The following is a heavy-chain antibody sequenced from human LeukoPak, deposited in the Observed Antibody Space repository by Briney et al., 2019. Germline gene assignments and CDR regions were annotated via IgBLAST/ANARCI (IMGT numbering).Heavy chain of an antibody. CDR1: GFTFSSFS. CDR3: SRGPLYEVPYYQHYYGLDV. Sequence: GGSLRLSCAASGFTFSSFSMIWVRQAPGKGLEWVANIKQDGSEKFYVDSVKGRFTISRDNAKNSLFLQLNSLRVEDTAVYYCSRGPLYEVPYYQHYYGLDVWGQGTTVAVSS. CDR2: IKQDGSEK. J-gene: IGHJ6*02. D-gene: IGHD2-2*02. V-gene: IGHV3-7*03.